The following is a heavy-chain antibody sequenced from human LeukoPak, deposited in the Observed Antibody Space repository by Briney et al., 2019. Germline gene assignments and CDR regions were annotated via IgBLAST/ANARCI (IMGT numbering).Heavy chain of an antibody. Sequence: ASVKVSCKASGYTFTSYGISWVRQAPGQGLEWLGWISAYNGNTNYAQKLQDRAIMTTDSSTSTAYMELRSLRSDDTAVYYCVRDHGLSPAGTVSPFDFWGQGILVTVSS. J-gene: IGHJ4*02. V-gene: IGHV1-18*01. CDR2: ISAYNGNT. CDR3: VRDHGLSPAGTVSPFDF. CDR1: GYTFTSYG. D-gene: IGHD6-13*01.